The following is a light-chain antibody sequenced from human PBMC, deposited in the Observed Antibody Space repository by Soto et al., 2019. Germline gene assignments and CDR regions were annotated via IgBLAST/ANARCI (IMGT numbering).Light chain of an antibody. V-gene: IGKV3-11*01. CDR3: QQRSNXPPIT. Sequence: EIVLTQSPATLSLSPGERATLSCRASQSVSSYLAWYQQKPGQAPRLLIYDASNRATGIPARFSGSGSGTDFTLTISSLEPEDFAVYYCQQRSNXPPITXGQGX. CDR1: QSVSSY. CDR2: DAS. J-gene: IGKJ5*01.